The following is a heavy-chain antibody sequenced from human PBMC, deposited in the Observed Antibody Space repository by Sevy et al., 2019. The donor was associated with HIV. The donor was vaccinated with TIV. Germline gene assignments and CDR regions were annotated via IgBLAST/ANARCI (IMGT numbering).Heavy chain of an antibody. D-gene: IGHD3-3*01. CDR1: GFTFRRYG. CDR3: AKDFFEGDVISNFDS. Sequence: GGSLRLSCAASGFTFRRYGMHWVRRAPGKGLEWVAGIWFDGTQKYYLESVKGRFSISRDNSKKMLNLQMNSLRAEDTAVYYCAKDFFEGDVISNFDSWGQGTLVTVSS. V-gene: IGHV3-33*06. J-gene: IGHJ4*02. CDR2: IWFDGTQK.